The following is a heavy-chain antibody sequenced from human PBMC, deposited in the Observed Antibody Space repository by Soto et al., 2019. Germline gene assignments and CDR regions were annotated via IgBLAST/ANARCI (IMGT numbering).Heavy chain of an antibody. Sequence: GGSLRLSCAASGFTFSGSAMHWVRQASGKGLEWVGRIRSKANSYATAYAASVKGRFTISRDDSKNTAYLQMNSLKTEETAVYYCTRLFSEVYSGYGNWGQGTLVTVSS. D-gene: IGHD5-12*01. J-gene: IGHJ4*02. CDR3: TRLFSEVYSGYGN. CDR2: IRSKANSYAT. V-gene: IGHV3-73*01. CDR1: GFTFSGSA.